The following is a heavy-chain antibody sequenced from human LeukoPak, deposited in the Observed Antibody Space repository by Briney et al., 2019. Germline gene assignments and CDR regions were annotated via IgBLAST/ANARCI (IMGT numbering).Heavy chain of an antibody. J-gene: IGHJ3*02. CDR2: INPNGGYT. CDR3: FSCGRNDAFDI. Sequence: ASVKVSCKASGYIFTAYYMHWVRQAPGQGLEWLGMINPNGGYTSYAQKFQGRVTMTRDTSMGTMYMELSSLTSEDTAVYYCFSCGRNDAFDIWGQGTLVTVPS. D-gene: IGHD2-15*01. CDR1: GYIFTAYY. V-gene: IGHV1-46*01.